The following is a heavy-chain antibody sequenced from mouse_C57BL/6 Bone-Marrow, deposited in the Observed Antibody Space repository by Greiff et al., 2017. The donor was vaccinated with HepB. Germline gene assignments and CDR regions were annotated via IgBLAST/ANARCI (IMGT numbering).Heavy chain of an antibody. CDR1: GYTFTDYY. D-gene: IGHD1-1*01. V-gene: IGHV1-26*01. CDR3: AQGSSYFDY. J-gene: IGHJ2*01. CDR2: INPNNGGT. Sequence: VQLQQSGPELVKPGASVKISCKASGYTFTDYYMNWVKQSHGKSLEWIGDINPNNGGTSYNQKFKGKATLTVDKSSSTAYMELRSLTSEDSAVYYCAQGSSYFDYWGQGTTLTVSS.